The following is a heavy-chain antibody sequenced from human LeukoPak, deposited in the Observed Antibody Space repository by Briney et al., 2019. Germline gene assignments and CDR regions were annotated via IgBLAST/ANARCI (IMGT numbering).Heavy chain of an antibody. CDR2: IYYSGNT. Sequence: PSETLSLTCTVSGGSLSSYYWSWIRQPPEKGLEWIGNIYYSGNTHYNPSLKSRVTISLDTSKNQLSLKLTSVTAADTAMYYCARHTTSWPYSWFDPWGQGTLVTVSS. J-gene: IGHJ5*02. CDR3: ARHTTSWPYSWFDP. V-gene: IGHV4-59*01. CDR1: GGSLSSYY. D-gene: IGHD2-2*01.